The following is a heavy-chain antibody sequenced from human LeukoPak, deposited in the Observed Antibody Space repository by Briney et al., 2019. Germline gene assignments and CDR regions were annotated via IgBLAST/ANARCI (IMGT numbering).Heavy chain of an antibody. CDR3: AREIFSRGGLMAVTGSDS. V-gene: IGHV3-21*01. CDR1: GFAISSYT. J-gene: IGHJ4*02. CDR2: ISSRSYI. Sequence: GGSLRLSCAVSGFAISSYTMNWVRQAPGKGLEWVSSISSRSYIYYADSVKGRFTISRDNAKNSLYLQMNGLRVEDTAVYYCAREIFSRGGLMAVTGSDSWGQGTLVTVS. D-gene: IGHD6-19*01.